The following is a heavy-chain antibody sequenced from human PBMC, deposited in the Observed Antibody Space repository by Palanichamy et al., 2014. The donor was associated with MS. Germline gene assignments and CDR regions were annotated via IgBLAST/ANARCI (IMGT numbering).Heavy chain of an antibody. D-gene: IGHD3-16*01. V-gene: IGHV3-23*01. Sequence: DVQLLESGGGLVQPGGSLRLSCEASGFTFSNYAMSWVRQAPGKGLEWVSSVTGRGESTFYADSVKGRLTISRDNSKNILYLQLDSLRVEDTAIYYCAKEKGLITSGGVPVSGGFYWGQGTLVAVSS. CDR1: GFTFSNYA. J-gene: IGHJ4*02. CDR2: VTGRGEST. CDR3: AKEKGLITSGGVPVSGGFY.